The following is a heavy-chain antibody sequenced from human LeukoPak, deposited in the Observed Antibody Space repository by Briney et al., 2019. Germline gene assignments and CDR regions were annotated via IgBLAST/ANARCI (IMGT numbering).Heavy chain of an antibody. Sequence: GGSLRLSCAASGFTFSSYSMNWVRQAPGKGLEWVSSISSSSSYIYYADSVKGRFTISRDNAKNSLYLQMNSLRAEDTAVYYCARDSVSLHYDFWSGYDNPFDYWGQGTLVTVSS. V-gene: IGHV3-21*01. J-gene: IGHJ4*02. CDR3: ARDSVSLHYDFWSGYDNPFDY. D-gene: IGHD3-3*01. CDR1: GFTFSSYS. CDR2: ISSSSSYI.